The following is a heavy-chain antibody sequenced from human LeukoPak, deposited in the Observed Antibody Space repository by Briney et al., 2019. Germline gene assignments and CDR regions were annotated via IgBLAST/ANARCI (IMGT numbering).Heavy chain of an antibody. CDR3: ARHWGFYYYMDV. J-gene: IGHJ6*03. CDR1: GFTVSSNY. V-gene: IGHV3-53*01. Sequence: RGSLRLSCAASGFTVSSNYMSWVRQAPGKGLEWVSVIYSGGSTYYADSVKGRFTISRDNSKNTLYLQMNSLRAEDTAVYYCARHWGFYYYMDVWGKGTTVTVSS. D-gene: IGHD7-27*01. CDR2: IYSGGST.